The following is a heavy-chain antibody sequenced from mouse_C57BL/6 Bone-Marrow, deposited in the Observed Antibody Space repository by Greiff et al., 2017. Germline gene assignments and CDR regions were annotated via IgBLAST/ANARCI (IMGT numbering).Heavy chain of an antibody. V-gene: IGHV10-1*01. Sequence: EVQVVESGGGLVQPKGSLKLSCAASGFSFNTYAMNWVRQAPGKGLEWVARIRSKSNNYATYYADSVKDRFTISRDDSESMLYLQMNNLKTEDTAMYYCVRHSWDRGFAYWGRGTVVTVSA. CDR1: GFSFNTYA. CDR3: VRHSWDRGFAY. J-gene: IGHJ3*01. CDR2: IRSKSNNYAT. D-gene: IGHD3-3*01.